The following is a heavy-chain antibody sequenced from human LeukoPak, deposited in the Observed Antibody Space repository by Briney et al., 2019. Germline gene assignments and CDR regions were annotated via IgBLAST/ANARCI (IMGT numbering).Heavy chain of an antibody. V-gene: IGHV1-2*02. Sequence: PGASVKVSCKASGYTFTGYYMHWVRQAPGQGLEWMGWINPNSGDTKYAQKFQGRVTMTRDTSISTAYMELSRLRSDDTAVYYCATQRGSYLWGTDFDYWGQGTLVTVSS. J-gene: IGHJ4*02. CDR1: GYTFTGYY. CDR3: ATQRGSYLWGTDFDY. D-gene: IGHD3-16*01. CDR2: INPNSGDT.